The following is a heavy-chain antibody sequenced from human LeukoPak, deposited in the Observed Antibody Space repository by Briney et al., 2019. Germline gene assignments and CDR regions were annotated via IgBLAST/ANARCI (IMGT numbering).Heavy chain of an antibody. J-gene: IGHJ4*02. CDR2: INPNSGGT. D-gene: IGHD5-12*01. Sequence: GASVKVSCKASGYTFTGYYMHWVRQAPGQGLEWMGWINPNSGGTNYAQKFQGRVTMTRDTSISTACMELSRLRSDDTAVYYCARFATTNSGYDYASFDYWGQGTLVTVSS. CDR1: GYTFTGYY. V-gene: IGHV1-2*02. CDR3: ARFATTNSGYDYASFDY.